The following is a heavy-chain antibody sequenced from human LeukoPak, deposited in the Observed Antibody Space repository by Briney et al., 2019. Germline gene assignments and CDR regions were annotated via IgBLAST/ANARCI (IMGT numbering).Heavy chain of an antibody. Sequence: KPSETLSLTCTVSGGSISRYYWSWIRQPPGKGLEWIGNIYYSGSTNYNPSLKSRVTISVDTSKNQFSLKATSVTAADTAVYYCARDYYDSGSSALWGQGTLVTVSS. J-gene: IGHJ4*02. V-gene: IGHV4-59*01. D-gene: IGHD3-10*01. CDR2: IYYSGST. CDR3: ARDYYDSGSSAL. CDR1: GGSISRYY.